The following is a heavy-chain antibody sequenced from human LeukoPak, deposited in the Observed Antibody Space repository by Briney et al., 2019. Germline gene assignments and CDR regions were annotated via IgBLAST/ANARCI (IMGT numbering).Heavy chain of an antibody. CDR1: GYTFTGYY. CDR3: VRGGAGEGYCSSTRCYGHDY. Sequence: ASVKVSCKASGYTFTGYYMHWVRQAPGQGLEWMGWINPNSGGTNFAQKFQGRVTMTRDTSISAVYMELSRLRSDDTAVYCCVRGGAGEGYCSSTRCYGHDYWGQGTLVTVSS. V-gene: IGHV1-2*02. D-gene: IGHD2-2*01. CDR2: INPNSGGT. J-gene: IGHJ4*02.